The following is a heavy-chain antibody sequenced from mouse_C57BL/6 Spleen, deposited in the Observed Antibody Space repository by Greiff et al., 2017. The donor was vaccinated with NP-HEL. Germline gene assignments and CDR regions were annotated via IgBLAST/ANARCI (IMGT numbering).Heavy chain of an antibody. J-gene: IGHJ4*01. Sequence: QVQLQQSGAELARPGASVKLSCKASGYTFTSYGISWVKQRTGQGLEWIGEIYPRSGDTYYNEKFTGKATLTADKSSSTAYMELRSRTSEDSAVYFCAIDSSGYDYAMDYWGQGTSVTVSS. D-gene: IGHD3-2*02. CDR3: AIDSSGYDYAMDY. V-gene: IGHV1-81*01. CDR2: IYPRSGDT. CDR1: GYTFTSYG.